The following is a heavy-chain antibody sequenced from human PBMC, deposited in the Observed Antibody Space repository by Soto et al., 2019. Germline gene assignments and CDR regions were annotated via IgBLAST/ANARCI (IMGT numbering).Heavy chain of an antibody. CDR1: GFTFSSYG. V-gene: IGHV3-33*01. Sequence: GGSLRLSCAASGFTFSSYGMHWVRQAPGKGLEWVAVIWYDGSNKYYADSVKGRFTISRDNSKNTLYLQMNSLRAEDTAVYYCARDPEIVGAHGAFDIWGQGTMVTVSS. D-gene: IGHD1-26*01. CDR2: IWYDGSNK. J-gene: IGHJ3*02. CDR3: ARDPEIVGAHGAFDI.